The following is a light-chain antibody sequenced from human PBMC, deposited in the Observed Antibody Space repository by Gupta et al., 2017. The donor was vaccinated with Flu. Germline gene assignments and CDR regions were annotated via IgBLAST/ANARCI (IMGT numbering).Light chain of an antibody. CDR1: CNNGGAKG. V-gene: IGLV1-40*01. CDR3: QLYDISIEQAL. J-gene: IGLJ2*01. CDR2: ADC. Sequence: CNNGGAKGVHWYQLQPGPAPELVISADCNRPSGVPERFSGSRAGPSVSLAITRLEAEDEAVYYCQLYDISIEQALFGGGTKVTVL.